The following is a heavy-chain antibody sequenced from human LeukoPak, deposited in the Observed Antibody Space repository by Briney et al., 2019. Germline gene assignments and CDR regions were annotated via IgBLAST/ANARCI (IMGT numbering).Heavy chain of an antibody. CDR3: AREQSGTRGWYTVDY. J-gene: IGHJ4*02. CDR1: GFTFSTYA. V-gene: IGHV3-23*01. D-gene: IGHD6-19*01. Sequence: PGGSLRLSCAASGFTFSTYAITWVRQGPGKGLEWASAIRHDGDRTYYANSVRGRFTISRDNSKDTVYLQINGLRVEDTAVYYCAREQSGTRGWYTVDYWGQGTLVTVSS. CDR2: IRHDGDRT.